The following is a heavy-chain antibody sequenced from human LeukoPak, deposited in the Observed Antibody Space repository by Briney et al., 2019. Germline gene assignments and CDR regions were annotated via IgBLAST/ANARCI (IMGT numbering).Heavy chain of an antibody. D-gene: IGHD6-19*01. V-gene: IGHV4-31*03. CDR2: IYYSGST. CDR3: ARVFGRHHRIAAVAGFDY. Sequence: SETLSLTCTVSGGSISSGGYYWSWIRQHPGKGLEWIGYIYYSGSTYYNPSLKSRVTISVDTSKNQFSLKLSSVTAADTAVYYCARVFGRHHRIAAVAGFDYWGQGTLVTVSS. CDR1: GGSISSGGYY. J-gene: IGHJ4*02.